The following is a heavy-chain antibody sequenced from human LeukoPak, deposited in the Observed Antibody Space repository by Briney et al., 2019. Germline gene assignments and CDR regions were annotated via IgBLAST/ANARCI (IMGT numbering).Heavy chain of an antibody. CDR2: ISGSGGST. D-gene: IGHD3-22*01. CDR1: GFTFSSYA. J-gene: IGHJ4*02. V-gene: IGHV3-23*01. CDR3: AEGTYYYDSSGYHDY. Sequence: GGSLRLSCAASGFTFSSYAMSWVRQAPGKGLEWVSAISGSGGSTYYADSVKGRFTISRDNSKNTLYLQMNSLRAEDTAVYYCAEGTYYYDSSGYHDYWGQGTLVTVSS.